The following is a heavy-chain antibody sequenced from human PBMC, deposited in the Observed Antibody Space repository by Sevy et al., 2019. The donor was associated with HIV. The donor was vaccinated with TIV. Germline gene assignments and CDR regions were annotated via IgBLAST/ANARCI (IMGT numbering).Heavy chain of an antibody. D-gene: IGHD7-27*01. CDR1: GFTFSSYS. CDR3: ARAIYSNGGYYYGMDV. CDR2: ISSSSSTI. J-gene: IGHJ6*02. Sequence: GGSLRLSCAASGFTFSSYSMNWVRQAPGKGLEWVSYISSSSSTIYYADSVKGRFTISRDNAKNSLYLQMNSLRDEDTAVYYCARAIYSNGGYYYGMDVWGQGTTVTVSS. V-gene: IGHV3-48*02.